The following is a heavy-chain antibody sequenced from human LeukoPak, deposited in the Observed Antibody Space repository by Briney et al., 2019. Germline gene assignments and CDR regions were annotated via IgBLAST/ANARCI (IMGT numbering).Heavy chain of an antibody. V-gene: IGHV3-11*01. D-gene: IGHD3-22*01. CDR3: AREYDLDDYYDSSGYPPFFDY. Sequence: GGSVSLSCAASGFTFSDYYMSWIRQAPGKGLEGVSYISSSGSTIYYADSVKGRFTISRDNAKNSLYLQMNSLRAEDTAVYYCAREYDLDDYYDSSGYPPFFDYWGQGTLVTVSS. J-gene: IGHJ4*02. CDR2: ISSSGSTI. CDR1: GFTFSDYY.